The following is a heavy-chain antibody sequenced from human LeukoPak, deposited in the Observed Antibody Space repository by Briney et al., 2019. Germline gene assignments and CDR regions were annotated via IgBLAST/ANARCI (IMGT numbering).Heavy chain of an antibody. CDR3: ARDRGAAAGRNWFDP. V-gene: IGHV1-69*05. Sequence: SVKVSCKASGGTFSSYAISWVRQAPGQGLEWMGGFIPIFGTANYAQKFQGRVTITTDESTSTAYMELSSLRSEDTAVYYCARDRGAAAGRNWFDPWGQGTLVTVSS. CDR2: FIPIFGTA. J-gene: IGHJ5*02. CDR1: GGTFSSYA. D-gene: IGHD6-13*01.